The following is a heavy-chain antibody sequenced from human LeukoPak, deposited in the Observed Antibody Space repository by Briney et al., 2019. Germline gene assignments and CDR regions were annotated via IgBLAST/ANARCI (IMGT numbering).Heavy chain of an antibody. J-gene: IGHJ3*02. CDR1: GFTFTTYS. CDR2: ISSYSSYI. CDR3: ARVHSSKAADAFDI. D-gene: IGHD6-13*01. Sequence: GGSLRLSCAASGFTFTTYSMNWVRQAPGKGLEWVSSISSYSSYIYYADSVKGRFTISRDNAKNSLYLQMNSLRAEDTAVYYCARVHSSKAADAFDIWGQGTMVTVSS. V-gene: IGHV3-21*01.